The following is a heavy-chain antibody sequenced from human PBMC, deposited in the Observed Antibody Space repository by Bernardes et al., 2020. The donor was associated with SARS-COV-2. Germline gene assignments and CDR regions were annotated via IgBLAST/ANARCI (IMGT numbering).Heavy chain of an antibody. CDR1: GYTFNSYD. CDR2: MNPNSGNT. V-gene: IGHV1-8*01. CDR3: ARLPRDSSSLHFFPTDAFDI. J-gene: IGHJ3*02. Sequence: ASVKVSCKASGYTFNSYDFNWVRQAAGQGLEWMGWMNPNSGNTGYAQKFQGRVTMTRNTSISTAYMELLSLRSEDTAVYYCARLPRDSSSLHFFPTDAFDIWGQGTMVTVSS. D-gene: IGHD6-6*01.